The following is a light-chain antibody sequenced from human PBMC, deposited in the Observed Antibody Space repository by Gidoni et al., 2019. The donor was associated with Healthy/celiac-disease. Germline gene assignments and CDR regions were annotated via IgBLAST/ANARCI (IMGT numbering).Light chain of an antibody. V-gene: IGLV1-40*01. J-gene: IGLJ2*01. CDR2: GNS. CDR1: SSNIGAGYD. CDR3: QSYDSSRVV. Sequence: QSVLTQPPSVSGAPGQRVTISCTWSSSNIGAGYDVHWYQQLPGTAPKLLIYGNSNRPSGVPDRFSGSKSGTSASLAITGLQAEDEADYYCQSYDSSRVVFGGGTKLTVL.